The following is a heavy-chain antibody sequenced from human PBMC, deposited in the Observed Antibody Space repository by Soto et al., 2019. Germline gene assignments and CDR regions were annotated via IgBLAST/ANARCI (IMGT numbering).Heavy chain of an antibody. Sequence: QVQLQESGPGLVKPSQTLSLTCTVSGGSISSGDYYWSWIRQPPGKGLEWIGYIYYSGSTYYNPSLKSRVTISVDTSKNQFSLKLSSVTAADTAVYYCARYIAAAVGENWFDPWGQGTLVTVSS. V-gene: IGHV4-30-4*01. J-gene: IGHJ5*02. CDR2: IYYSGST. D-gene: IGHD6-13*01. CDR3: ARYIAAAVGENWFDP. CDR1: GGSISSGDYY.